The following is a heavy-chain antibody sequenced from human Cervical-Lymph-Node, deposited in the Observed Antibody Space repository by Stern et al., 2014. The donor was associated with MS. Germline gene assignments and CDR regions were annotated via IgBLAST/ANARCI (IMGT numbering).Heavy chain of an antibody. CDR2: SRNTANSYST. D-gene: IGHD1-26*01. CDR3: ARVLSRGRHYISNAFDF. J-gene: IGHJ3*01. Sequence: EVQLEESGGGLVQPGGSLRLSCAASGFIFSDYYMDWVRQAPGKGLEWVGRSRNTANSYSTEYAASVKGRFTISRDDSENSLYLQMNSLETEDTAVYYCARVLSRGRHYISNAFDFWGQGTMVTVSS. CDR1: GFIFSDYY. V-gene: IGHV3-72*01.